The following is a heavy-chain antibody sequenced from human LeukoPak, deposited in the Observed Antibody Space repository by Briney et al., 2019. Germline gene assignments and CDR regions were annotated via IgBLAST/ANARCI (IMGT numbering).Heavy chain of an antibody. CDR2: INHSGST. J-gene: IGHJ5*02. CDR3: ARGIYSTAPYNWFDP. CDR1: GGSFSGYY. D-gene: IGHD2-2*01. Sequence: SETLSLTCAVYGGSFSGYYWSWIRQPPGKGLEWIGEINHSGSTNYNPSLKSRVTISVDTSKNQFSLQLSSVTAADTAVYYCARGIYSTAPYNWFDPWGQGTLVTVSS. V-gene: IGHV4-34*01.